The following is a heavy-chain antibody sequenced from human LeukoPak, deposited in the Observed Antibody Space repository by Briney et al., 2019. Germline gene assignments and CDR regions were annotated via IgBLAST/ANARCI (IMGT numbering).Heavy chain of an antibody. D-gene: IGHD3-16*01. Sequence: GGSLRLSCAASGFTLSDHYMDWVRQAPGKGLEYVSAISSNGANTYYADSVKGRVTISRDNSKNTLYLQMGSLRAEDMAVYYCARWRGSYCDYWGQGTLVTVAS. J-gene: IGHJ4*02. CDR3: ARWRGSYCDY. CDR2: ISSNGANT. V-gene: IGHV3-64*02. CDR1: GFTLSDHY.